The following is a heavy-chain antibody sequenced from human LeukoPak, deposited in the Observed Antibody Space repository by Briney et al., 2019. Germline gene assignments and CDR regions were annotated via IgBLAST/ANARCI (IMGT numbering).Heavy chain of an antibody. CDR2: IYYSGST. CDR1: GGSISSYY. J-gene: IGHJ6*03. CDR3: ARDRPSGSYYYMDV. V-gene: IGHV4-59*01. Sequence: SETLSLTCTVSGGSISSYYWSWIRQPPGKGLEWIGYIYYSGSTNYNPSLKSRVTISVDTSKNQFSLKLSPVTAADTAVYYCARDRPSGSYYYMDVWGKGTTVTVSS.